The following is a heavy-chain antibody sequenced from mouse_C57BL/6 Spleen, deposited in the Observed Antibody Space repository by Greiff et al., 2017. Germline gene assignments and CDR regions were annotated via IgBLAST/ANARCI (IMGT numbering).Heavy chain of an antibody. CDR2: INPSTGGT. V-gene: IGHV1-42*01. Sequence: EVKLMESGPELVKPGASVKISCKASGYSFTGYYMNWVKQSPEKSLEWIGEINPSTGGTTYNQKFKAKATLTVDKSSSTAYMQLKSLTSEDSAVYYCARWDYYYYGPRYFDVWGTGTTVTVSS. CDR3: ARWDYYYYGPRYFDV. CDR1: GYSFTGYY. J-gene: IGHJ1*03. D-gene: IGHD1-1*01.